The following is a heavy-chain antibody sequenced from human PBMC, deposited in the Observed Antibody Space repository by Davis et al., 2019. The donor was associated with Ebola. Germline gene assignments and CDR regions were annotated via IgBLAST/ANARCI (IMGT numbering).Heavy chain of an antibody. D-gene: IGHD4-17*01. V-gene: IGHV3-48*02. CDR2: ISSSSSTI. J-gene: IGHJ6*02. Sequence: GGSLRLSCAASGFTFSSYAMSWVRQAPEKGLEWLSYISSSSSTIYYADSVKGRFTISRDNAKNSLYLQMNSLRDEDTAVYFCARDRDYGDYERNYYHYGMDVWGQGTTVVVSS. CDR3: ARDRDYGDYERNYYHYGMDV. CDR1: GFTFSSYA.